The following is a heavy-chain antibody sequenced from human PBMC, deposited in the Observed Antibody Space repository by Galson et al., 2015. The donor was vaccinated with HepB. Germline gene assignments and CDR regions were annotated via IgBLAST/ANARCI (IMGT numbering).Heavy chain of an antibody. V-gene: IGHV1-2*06. CDR3: AGGGSKAFLY. CDR1: GYTDY. D-gene: IGHD2/OR15-2a*01. CDR2: INSNTGGT. J-gene: IGHJ4*02. Sequence: SVKVSCKASGYTDYMHWVRQAPGQGLEWMGRINSNTGGTNSAQKFQGRVTMTRDTSINTAYMELSRLRSDDTAIYYCAGGGSKAFLYWGQGTQVTVSS.